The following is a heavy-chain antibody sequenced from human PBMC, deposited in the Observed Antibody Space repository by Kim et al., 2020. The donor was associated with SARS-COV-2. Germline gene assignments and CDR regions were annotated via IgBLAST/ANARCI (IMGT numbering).Heavy chain of an antibody. Sequence: GGSLRLSCAASGFTVSSNYMSWVRQAPGKGLEWVSVIYSGGSTYYAGSVKGRFTISRDNSKNTLYLQMNSLRAEDTAVYYCARETNIAAAGYFDYWGQGTLVTVSS. D-gene: IGHD6-13*01. CDR3: ARETNIAAAGYFDY. CDR2: IYSGGST. CDR1: GFTVSSNY. J-gene: IGHJ4*02. V-gene: IGHV3-53*01.